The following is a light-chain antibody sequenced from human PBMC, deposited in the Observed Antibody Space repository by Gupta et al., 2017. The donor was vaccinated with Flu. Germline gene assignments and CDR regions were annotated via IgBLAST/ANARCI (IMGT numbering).Light chain of an antibody. Sequence: QSALTQPASVSGSPGQSITISCTGTSSDVGSYNLVSWYQQHPGKAPKLMIYEGSKRPSGVSNRFSGSKSGKTASLTISGLQAEDEADYYCCSYAGSSTGVFGGGTKLTVL. V-gene: IGLV2-23*01. CDR3: CSYAGSSTGV. CDR1: SSDVGSYNL. J-gene: IGLJ3*02. CDR2: EGS.